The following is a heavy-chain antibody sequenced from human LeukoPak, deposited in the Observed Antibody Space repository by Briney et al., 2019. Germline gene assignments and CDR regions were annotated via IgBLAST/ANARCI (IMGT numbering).Heavy chain of an antibody. CDR2: IKSKTDGGTT. D-gene: IGHD3-10*01. CDR3: ATDPARGIR. CDR1: GLAFSNAW. V-gene: IGHV3-15*01. Sequence: GGSLRLSCAASGLAFSNAWMSWVRQAPGKGLEWVGRIKSKTDGGTTDYAAPVKGRFTISRDDSKNTLYLQMNSLKTEDTAVYYCATDPARGIRWGQGSLVTVSS. J-gene: IGHJ4*02.